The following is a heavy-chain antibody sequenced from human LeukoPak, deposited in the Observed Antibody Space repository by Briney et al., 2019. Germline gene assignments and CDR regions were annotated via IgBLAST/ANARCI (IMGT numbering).Heavy chain of an antibody. CDR2: ISYDGSNN. V-gene: IGHV3-30*18. J-gene: IGHJ6*02. CDR3: AKGQGLYAPLRNYGMDV. D-gene: IGHD2/OR15-2a*01. CDR1: GFTFSSYG. Sequence: GRSLRLSCAASGFTFSSYGMNWVRQAPGKGLEWVAAISYDGSNNFYADSVRGRFTISRDNSKNKLYLEVSSLRAEDTADYYCAKGQGLYAPLRNYGMDVWGQGTTVTVSS.